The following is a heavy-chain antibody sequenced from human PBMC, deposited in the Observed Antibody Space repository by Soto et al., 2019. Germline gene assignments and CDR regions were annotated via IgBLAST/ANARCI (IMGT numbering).Heavy chain of an antibody. CDR2: IFPILGTA. CDR3: AGVLGPSTLAI. V-gene: IGHV1-69*13. CDR1: GGTFSSYA. J-gene: IGHJ3*02. Sequence: ASVKVSCKASGGTFSSYAVSWVRQAPGQGLEWIGGIFPILGTANHAQKFQGRVTITADESTSTAYMELSSLRSEDTAVYYCAGVLGPSTLAIWGQGTMVTVSS. D-gene: IGHD3-16*01.